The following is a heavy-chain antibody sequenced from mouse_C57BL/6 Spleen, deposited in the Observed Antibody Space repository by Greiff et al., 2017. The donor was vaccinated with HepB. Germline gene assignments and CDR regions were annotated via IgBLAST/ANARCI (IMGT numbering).Heavy chain of an antibody. V-gene: IGHV5-4*03. Sequence: DVMLVESGGGLVKPGGSLKLSCAASGFTFSSYAMSWVRQTPEKRLEWVATISDGGSYTYYPDNVKGRFTISRDNAKNNQYLQMSHLKSEDTAMYYCARGYGSWFAYWGQGTLVTVSA. CDR3: ARGYGSWFAY. CDR2: ISDGGSYT. CDR1: GFTFSSYA. D-gene: IGHD1-1*01. J-gene: IGHJ3*01.